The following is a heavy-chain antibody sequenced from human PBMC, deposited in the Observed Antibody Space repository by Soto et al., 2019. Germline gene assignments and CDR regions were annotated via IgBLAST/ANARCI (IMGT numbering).Heavy chain of an antibody. CDR1: GGSIKNYY. CDR2: IYSTGST. D-gene: IGHD3-22*01. V-gene: IGHV4-4*07. J-gene: IGHJ5*01. CDR3: ARDEYYDSNNWFDS. Sequence: KTSETLSLTCTVSGGSIKNYYWSWIRQPAGKGLEWIGRIYSTGSTNYNPSLKSRLTMSVDTSKNQFSLRLSSVTAADTAVYYCARDEYYDSNNWFDSWGQGTLVTVSS.